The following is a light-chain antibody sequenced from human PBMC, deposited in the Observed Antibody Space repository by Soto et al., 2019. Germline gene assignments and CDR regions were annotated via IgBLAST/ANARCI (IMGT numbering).Light chain of an antibody. CDR2: EVS. V-gene: IGLV2-8*01. CDR1: SSDVGGYNY. Sequence: QSALTQPPSASGSPRQSVTISCTGTSSDVGGYNYVSWYQQHPGKAPKLMIYEVSKRPSGVPDRCSGSKSGNTASLTVSGLQAEDEADYYCSSYAGSFVGFGGGTKLTVL. J-gene: IGLJ2*01. CDR3: SSYAGSFVG.